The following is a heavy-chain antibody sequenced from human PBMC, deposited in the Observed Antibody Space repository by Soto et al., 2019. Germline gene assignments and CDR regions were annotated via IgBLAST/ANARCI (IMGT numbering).Heavy chain of an antibody. CDR2: ISGSGGST. D-gene: IGHD2-15*01. V-gene: IGHV3-23*01. CDR1: GFTFSSYA. J-gene: IGHJ4*02. Sequence: GGSLRLSCAASGFTFSSYAMSWVRQAPGEGLEWVSAISGSGGSTYYADSVKGRFTISRDNSKNTLYLQMNSLRAEDTAVYYCAKDPGGTSSFDYWGQGTLVTVSS. CDR3: AKDPGGTSSFDY.